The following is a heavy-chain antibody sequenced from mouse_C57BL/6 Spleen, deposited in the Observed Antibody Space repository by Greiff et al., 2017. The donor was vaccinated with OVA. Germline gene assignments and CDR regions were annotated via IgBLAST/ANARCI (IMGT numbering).Heavy chain of an antibody. CDR3: ARGGYSNSYAMDY. Sequence: QVQLQQPGAELVKPGASVKISCKASGYAFSSSWMNWVKQRPGKGLEWIGRIYPGDGDTNYNGKFKGKATLTADKSSSTAYMQLSSLTSEDSAVYFCARGGYSNSYAMDYWGQGTSVTVSS. CDR1: GYAFSSSW. J-gene: IGHJ4*01. CDR2: IYPGDGDT. V-gene: IGHV1-82*01. D-gene: IGHD2-5*01.